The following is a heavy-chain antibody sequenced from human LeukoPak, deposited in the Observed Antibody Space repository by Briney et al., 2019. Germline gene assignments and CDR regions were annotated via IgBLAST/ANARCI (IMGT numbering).Heavy chain of an antibody. V-gene: IGHV3-30-3*01. CDR2: ISYDGSNK. CDR3: ARRSSAWYFLDY. CDR1: GFTFSSYA. D-gene: IGHD6-19*01. J-gene: IGHJ4*02. Sequence: PGRSLRLSCAASGFTFSSYAMHWVRQAPGKGLEWVAVISYDGSNKYYADSVKGRLTISRDNSKNTLNLQMNSLRPEDTAVYYCARRSSAWYFLDYWGQGTLVTVSS.